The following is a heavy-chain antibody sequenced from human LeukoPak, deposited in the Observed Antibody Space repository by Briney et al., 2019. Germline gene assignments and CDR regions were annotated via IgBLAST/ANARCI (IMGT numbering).Heavy chain of an antibody. J-gene: IGHJ4*02. CDR1: GFTFSSYG. V-gene: IGHV3-33*01. D-gene: IGHD1-26*01. Sequence: GGSLRLSCAASGFTFSSYGMHWVRQAPGKGLEWVAVIWYDGSNKYYADSVKGRFTISRDNSKNMLYLQMNSLRAEDTAVYYCARDSGTVFGYYFDYWGQGTLVTVSS. CDR2: IWYDGSNK. CDR3: ARDSGTVFGYYFDY.